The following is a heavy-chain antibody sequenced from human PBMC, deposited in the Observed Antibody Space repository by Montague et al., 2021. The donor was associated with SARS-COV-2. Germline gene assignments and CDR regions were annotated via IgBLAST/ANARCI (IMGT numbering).Heavy chain of an antibody. CDR1: GGSISSSDYY. J-gene: IGHJ4*03. D-gene: IGHD2-2*01. V-gene: IGHV4-39*01. Sequence: SETLSLTCTVSGGSISSSDYYWGWIRQSPGKGLEWIGSISYAGRTYYNPSLRSRVSFSMDTSKNHFSLSLNSVTAADTAVYFCARQLPSYCSTTKCYHYYFDVWGQGALVTVSS. CDR3: ARQLPSYCSTTKCYHYYFDV. CDR2: ISYAGRT.